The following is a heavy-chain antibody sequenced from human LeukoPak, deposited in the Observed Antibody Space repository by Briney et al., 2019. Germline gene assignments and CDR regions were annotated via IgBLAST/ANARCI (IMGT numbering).Heavy chain of an antibody. D-gene: IGHD5-18*01. CDR2: IYGDGRI. V-gene: IGHV3-53*01. CDR3: ARESGYSYGLAGFYDY. Sequence: PGGSLRLSCAASGFTVTSNYMSWVRQAPGKGLEWVSVIYGDGRIHYADSVKGRFTISRDDSKNTLYLQMNSLRAEDTAVYYCARESGYSYGLAGFYDYWGQGTLATVSS. CDR1: GFTVTSNY. J-gene: IGHJ4*02.